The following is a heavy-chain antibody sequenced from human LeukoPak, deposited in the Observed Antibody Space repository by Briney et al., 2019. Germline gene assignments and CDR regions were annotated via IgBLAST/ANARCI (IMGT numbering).Heavy chain of an antibody. CDR2: IYPGDSDT. CDR3: ARHELERRSVDYYYMDV. Sequence: GESLKISCKGSGYSFTSYWIGWVRQMPGKGLEWMGIIYPGDSDTRCSPSFQGQVTISADKSISTAYLQWSSLKASDTAMYYCARHELERRSVDYYYMDVWGKGTTVTVSS. J-gene: IGHJ6*03. D-gene: IGHD1-1*01. V-gene: IGHV5-51*01. CDR1: GYSFTSYW.